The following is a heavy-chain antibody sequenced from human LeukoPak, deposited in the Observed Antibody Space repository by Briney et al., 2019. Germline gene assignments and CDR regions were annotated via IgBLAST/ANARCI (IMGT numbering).Heavy chain of an antibody. J-gene: IGHJ4*02. Sequence: PGGSLRLSCAASGFTFSSYSMNWVRQAPGKGLEWVSYISSSSSTIYYADSVKGRFTISRDNAKNSLYLQMNSLRAEGTAVYYCARDLDFWAAYYFDYWGQGTLVTVSS. CDR1: GFTFSSYS. CDR2: ISSSSSTI. CDR3: ARDLDFWAAYYFDY. D-gene: IGHD3-3*01. V-gene: IGHV3-48*01.